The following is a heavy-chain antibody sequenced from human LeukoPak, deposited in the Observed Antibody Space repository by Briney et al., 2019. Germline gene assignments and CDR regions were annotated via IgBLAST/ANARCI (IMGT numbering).Heavy chain of an antibody. CDR1: GYPFTTYT. Sequence: ASVKVSCKASGYPFTTYTMNWVRQAPGQGLEWMGWINTNTGSPTYAQAFTGRFVFSLDTSVSTAFLQINSLRAEDTAVYFCARVAAAGPCMDVWGKGTTVTVSS. D-gene: IGHD6-13*01. CDR2: INTNTGSP. V-gene: IGHV7-4-1*02. CDR3: ARVAAAGPCMDV. J-gene: IGHJ6*03.